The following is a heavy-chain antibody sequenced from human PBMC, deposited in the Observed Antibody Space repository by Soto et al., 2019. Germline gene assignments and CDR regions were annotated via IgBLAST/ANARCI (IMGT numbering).Heavy chain of an antibody. CDR2: ISDDGIST. CDR3: ARAVPTSGVNYIDY. D-gene: IGHD5-12*01. Sequence: GGSLRLSCAVSGFTVSDYWMHWVRQAPGEGLVWVSRISDDGISTSYAKFVKGRFTISRDNAKNMVYLQLNSLTAEDTAFYFCARAVPTSGVNYIDYWGQGTLVTVSS. CDR1: GFTVSDYW. V-gene: IGHV3-74*01. J-gene: IGHJ4*02.